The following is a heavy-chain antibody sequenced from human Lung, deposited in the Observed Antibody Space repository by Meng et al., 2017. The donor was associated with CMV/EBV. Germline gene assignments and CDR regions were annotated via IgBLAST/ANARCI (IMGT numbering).Heavy chain of an antibody. CDR3: ARGRGLTTDEY. CDR1: GFTFSSYW. J-gene: IGHJ4*02. D-gene: IGHD4-11*01. Sequence: GGSLRLXCAASGFTFSSYWMHWVRQAPGKGLVWVSRINSDGSSTSYADSVKGRFTISRDNAKNTLYLQMNSLRAEDTAVYYCARGRGLTTDEYWGQGTLVTVAS. CDR2: INSDGSST. V-gene: IGHV3-74*01.